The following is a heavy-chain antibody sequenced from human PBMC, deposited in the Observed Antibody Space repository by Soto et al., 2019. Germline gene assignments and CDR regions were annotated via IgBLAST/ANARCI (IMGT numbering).Heavy chain of an antibody. CDR3: AKSPTGIFGVVTPFGY. J-gene: IGHJ4*02. V-gene: IGHV3-23*01. CDR2: ISGSGGST. D-gene: IGHD3-3*01. Sequence: EVQLLESGGGLVQPGGSLRLSCAASGFTFSSYAMSWVRQAPGKGLEWVSAISGSGGSTYYADSVKGRFTISRDNSKNTLYLQMNSLRAEDTAVYYCAKSPTGIFGVVTPFGYWGQGTLVTVSS. CDR1: GFTFSSYA.